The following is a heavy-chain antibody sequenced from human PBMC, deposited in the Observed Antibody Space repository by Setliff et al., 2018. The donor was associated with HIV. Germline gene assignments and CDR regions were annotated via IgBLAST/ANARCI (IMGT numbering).Heavy chain of an antibody. CDR3: ARNIEWEPYAFDI. CDR1: GASISSGGYS. V-gene: IGHV4-61*08. D-gene: IGHD1-26*01. J-gene: IGHJ3*02. Sequence: SETLSLTCAVSGASISSGGYSWTWIRQPPGKGLEWIGYIYYSGSTNYNPSLKSRVTISVDTSKNQFSLKLTSVTAADTAVYYCARNIEWEPYAFDIWGQGTMVTVSS. CDR2: IYYSGST.